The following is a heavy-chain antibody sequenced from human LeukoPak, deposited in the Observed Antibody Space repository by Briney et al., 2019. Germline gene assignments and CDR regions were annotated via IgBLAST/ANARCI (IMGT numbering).Heavy chain of an antibody. CDR2: IYPGDSDT. V-gene: IGHV5-51*01. D-gene: IGHD1-26*01. CDR1: GYRFTSYW. Sequence: GESLQISCKGSGYRFTSYWIGWVRQMPGKGLEWMAMIYPGDSDTRYSPSFQGQVTISADKSISTAYLQWNSLKASDTAIYYCASAPIVGAAYYFDHWGQGTLVTVS. CDR3: ASAPIVGAAYYFDH. J-gene: IGHJ4*02.